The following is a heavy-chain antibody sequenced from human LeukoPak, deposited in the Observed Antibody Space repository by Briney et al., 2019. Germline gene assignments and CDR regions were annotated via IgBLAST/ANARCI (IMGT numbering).Heavy chain of an antibody. D-gene: IGHD2-15*01. J-gene: IGHJ4*02. CDR3: AREEGRYCSGGSCYHY. V-gene: IGHV1-18*01. CDR1: GYTFTSYD. CDR2: ISAYNGNT. Sequence: GASVKVSCKASGYTFTSYDINWVRQATGQGLEWMGWISAYNGNTNYAQKLQGRVTMTTDTSTSTAYMELRSLRSDDTAVYYCAREEGRYCSGGSCYHYWGQGTLVTVSS.